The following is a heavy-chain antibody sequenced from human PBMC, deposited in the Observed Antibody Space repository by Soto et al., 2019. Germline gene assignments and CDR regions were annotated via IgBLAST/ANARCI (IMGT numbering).Heavy chain of an antibody. V-gene: IGHV4-34*02. CDR3: ARGEAYSTDTAR. D-gene: IGHD4-4*01. CDR2: THPSGST. J-gene: IGHJ4*02. CDR1: GGSCSGYY. Sequence: QVQLQQWGARLLKPSETLSLTCTFSGGSCSGYYWNWIRQSPGKGLEWVGVTHPSGSTNYNPSLKVRATISLDMSKNQLSLKLSSVTAADTAIYYCARGEAYSTDTARWGQGSLVTFSS.